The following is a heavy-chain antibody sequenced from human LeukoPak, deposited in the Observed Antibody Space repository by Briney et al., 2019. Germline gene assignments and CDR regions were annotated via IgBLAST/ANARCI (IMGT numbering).Heavy chain of an antibody. Sequence: GGSLRLSCAASGFTFSSYWMSWVRQAPGKGLEWVANVKQDGSEKYYVDSVKGRFTISRDNAKNSLYLQMNSLRAEDTAVYYCARDLSYYYDSSGYYPDYWGQGTLVTVSS. D-gene: IGHD3-22*01. CDR3: ARDLSYYYDSSGYYPDY. CDR1: GFTFSSYW. CDR2: VKQDGSEK. V-gene: IGHV3-7*01. J-gene: IGHJ4*02.